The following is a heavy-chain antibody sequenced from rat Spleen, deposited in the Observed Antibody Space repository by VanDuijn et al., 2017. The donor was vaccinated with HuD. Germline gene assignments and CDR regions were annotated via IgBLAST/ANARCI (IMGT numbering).Heavy chain of an antibody. J-gene: IGHJ2*01. CDR2: ISYDGSST. CDR1: GYTFSDYG. V-gene: IGHV5-20*01. Sequence: EVQLVESGGGLVQPGRSMKLSCAAAGYTFSDYGMVWVLQAPTKGLEWVASISYDGSSTYYRDSVKGRFTISRDNARSTLYLQMESLRSEDTATYYCTRGYYFDCWGRGVMVTVSS. CDR3: TRGYYFDC. D-gene: IGHD1-11*01.